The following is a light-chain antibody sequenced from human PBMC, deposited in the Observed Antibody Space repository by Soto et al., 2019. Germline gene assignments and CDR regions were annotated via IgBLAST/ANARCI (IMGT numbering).Light chain of an antibody. Sequence: IEVTQSTTSLSASVGDRVTITCLASQGIRNDLGWYQQKSGKAPKLLIYGASSLQSGVPSRFSGSGSGTDFTLTIISLQPEDFTTYYSPLDYYLPYPFCQGTNVDIK. J-gene: IGKJ2*01. V-gene: IGKV1-6*01. CDR3: PLDYYLPYP. CDR1: QGIRND. CDR2: GAS.